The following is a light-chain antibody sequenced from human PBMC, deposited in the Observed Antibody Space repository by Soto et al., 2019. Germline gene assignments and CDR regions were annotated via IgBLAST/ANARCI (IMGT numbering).Light chain of an antibody. V-gene: IGLV1-44*01. J-gene: IGLJ2*01. CDR1: SSNIGSNN. CDR3: AAWDDSLNGVV. CDR2: SNN. Sequence: QSVLTQPPSASGTPGQRGTISCSGSSSNIGSNNVNWYQQLPGTAPKLLIYSNNHRPSVVPDRFSGSKSGTSASLAIKGLXXXXXXXXXCAAWDDSLNGVVFGGGTKLTV.